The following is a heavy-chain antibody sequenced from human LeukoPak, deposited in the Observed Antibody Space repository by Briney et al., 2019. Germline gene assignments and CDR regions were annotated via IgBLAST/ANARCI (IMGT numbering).Heavy chain of an antibody. J-gene: IGHJ3*02. CDR3: ARDLEDCSGGSCYRPGVDKNAFDI. CDR2: IYTSGST. D-gene: IGHD2-15*01. V-gene: IGHV4-4*07. CDR1: GVSISSYY. Sequence: SETLSLTCTVSGVSISSYYWSWIRQPAGKGLEWIGRIYTSGSTNYNPSLTSRVTMSVDTSKKQLALTLSSVTAADTAVYYCARDLEDCSGGSCYRPGVDKNAFDIWGQGTMVTVSS.